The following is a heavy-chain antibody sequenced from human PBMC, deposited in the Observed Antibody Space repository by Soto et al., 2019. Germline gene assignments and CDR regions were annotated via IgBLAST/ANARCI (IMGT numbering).Heavy chain of an antibody. Sequence: QVQLVESGGGVVPPGRSLRLSCAASGFTFSSYGMHWVRQAPGKGLEWVAVISFDGSNKYQADSVKGRFTISRDNSKSTLYLQMNSLGAEDTAVYYCAKFSEAYCSGGSCYWVYWGQGTLVTVSS. V-gene: IGHV3-30*18. CDR2: ISFDGSNK. CDR3: AKFSEAYCSGGSCYWVY. CDR1: GFTFSSYG. J-gene: IGHJ4*02. D-gene: IGHD2-15*01.